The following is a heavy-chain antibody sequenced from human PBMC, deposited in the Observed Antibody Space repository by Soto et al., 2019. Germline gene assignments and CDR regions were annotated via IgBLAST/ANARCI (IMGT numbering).Heavy chain of an antibody. Sequence: GGSLRLSCAASGFTFSDSAMHWVRQASGKGLEWVGRIRSKANSYATAYAASVKGRFTISRDDSKNTAYLQMNSLKTEDTAVYYCATGYCSSTRCFSPSFDYWGQGTLVTVSS. CDR1: GFTFSDSA. CDR2: IRSKANSYAT. CDR3: ATGYCSSTRCFSPSFDY. J-gene: IGHJ4*02. D-gene: IGHD2-2*01. V-gene: IGHV3-73*01.